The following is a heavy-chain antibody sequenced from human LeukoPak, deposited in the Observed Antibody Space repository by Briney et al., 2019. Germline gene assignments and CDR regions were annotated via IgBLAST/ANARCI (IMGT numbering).Heavy chain of an antibody. Sequence: PSETLSLTCAVYGGSFSGYYWSWIRQPPGKGLEWIGEISHSGSTNYNPSLKSRVTISVDTSKNQFSLKLSSVTAADTAVYYCARTDLLWFGEGKSYYMDVWGKGTTVTISS. V-gene: IGHV4-34*01. D-gene: IGHD3-10*01. CDR3: ARTDLLWFGEGKSYYMDV. J-gene: IGHJ6*03. CDR2: ISHSGST. CDR1: GGSFSGYY.